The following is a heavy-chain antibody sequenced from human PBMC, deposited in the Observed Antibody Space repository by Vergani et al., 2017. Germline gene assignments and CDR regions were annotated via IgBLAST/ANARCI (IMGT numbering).Heavy chain of an antibody. CDR3: ARAIPLLEWFHAYGAHYYMDV. J-gene: IGHJ6*03. V-gene: IGHV4-59*01. CDR2: IYYSGST. D-gene: IGHD3-3*01. CDR1: GGSISSYY. Sequence: QVQLQESGPGLVKPSETLSLTCTVSGGSISSYYWSWIRQPPGKGLEWIGYIYYSGSTNYNPSLKSRVTISVDTSKKQFSLKLSPVTAADTAVYYCARAIPLLEWFHAYGAHYYMDVWGKGTTVTVSS.